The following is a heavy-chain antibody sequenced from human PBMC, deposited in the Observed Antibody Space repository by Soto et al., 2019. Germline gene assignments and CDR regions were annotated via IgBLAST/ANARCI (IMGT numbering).Heavy chain of an antibody. CDR1: GYSFTSYW. CDR3: ASLEQWLIHPTAHDAFDI. D-gene: IGHD6-19*01. V-gene: IGHV5-51*01. CDR2: IYPGDSDT. Sequence: PGESLKISCKGSGYSFTSYWIGWVRQMPGKGLEWMGIIYPGDSDTRYSPSFQGQVTISADKSISTAYLQWSSLKASDTAMYYCASLEQWLIHPTAHDAFDIWGQGTMVTVSS. J-gene: IGHJ3*02.